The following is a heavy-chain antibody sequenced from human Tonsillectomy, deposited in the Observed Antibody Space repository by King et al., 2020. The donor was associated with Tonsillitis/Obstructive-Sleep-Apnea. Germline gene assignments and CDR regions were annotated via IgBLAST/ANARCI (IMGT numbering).Heavy chain of an antibody. D-gene: IGHD2-15*01. CDR2: IYYSGST. CDR3: ARDSVVEAGGDAFDT. V-gene: IGHV4-59*01. J-gene: IGHJ3*02. Sequence: QLQESGPGLVKPSETLSLTCTVSGGSISSYYWSWIRQPPGKGLEWIGYIYYSGSTNYHPSLKSRVTISGDTSKNQFSLKLSSVTAADTAVYYCARDSVVEAGGDAFDTWGQGTMVTVSS. CDR1: GGSISSYY.